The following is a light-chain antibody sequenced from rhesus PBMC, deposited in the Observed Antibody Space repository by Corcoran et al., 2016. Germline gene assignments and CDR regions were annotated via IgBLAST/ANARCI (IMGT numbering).Light chain of an antibody. V-gene: IGKV1-22*01. J-gene: IGKJ1*01. CDR1: QSISSR. Sequence: DIQMTQSPSSLSASVGDTVTITCRASQSISSRLAWYQQKPGKAPKFLLYKASSLQSRVPSRFSGSGSGTDFTLTISSLQSEDFATYYCQQYSSSPPWTFGQGTKVEIK. CDR2: KAS. CDR3: QQYSSSPPWT.